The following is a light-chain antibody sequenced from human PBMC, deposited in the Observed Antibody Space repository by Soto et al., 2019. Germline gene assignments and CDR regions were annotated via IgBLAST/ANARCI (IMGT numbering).Light chain of an antibody. CDR3: QQYHYWWT. CDR2: GAS. CDR1: QSINSA. Sequence: EIVMTQSPATLSVSPGERATLSCRASQSINSALAWYQQKPGQAPRLLIYGASTRATAIADRFSASGSGTEFTLTISSLQSEDFAVYYRQQYHYWWTFGQGTKVEIK. V-gene: IGKV3-15*01. J-gene: IGKJ1*01.